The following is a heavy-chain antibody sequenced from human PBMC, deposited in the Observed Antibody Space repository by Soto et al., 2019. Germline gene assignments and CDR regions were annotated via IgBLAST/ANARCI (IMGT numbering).Heavy chain of an antibody. J-gene: IGHJ3*02. CDR2: IKEDGSQK. CDR3: AGRPDGFDI. Sequence: EVQVVESGGDVVQPGGSLSLSCAASGFTFSRFWMSWARQAPGKGLEWVATIKEDGSQKYYVDSVKGRFSISRDNAKNSLHLQMNSLRYEDTAVYYCAGRPDGFDIW. V-gene: IGHV3-7*05. D-gene: IGHD1-1*01. CDR1: GFTFSRFW.